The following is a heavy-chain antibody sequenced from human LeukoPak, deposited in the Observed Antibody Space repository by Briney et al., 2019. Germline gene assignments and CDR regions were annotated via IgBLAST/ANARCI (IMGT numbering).Heavy chain of an antibody. D-gene: IGHD3-10*01. CDR3: AKDSGSSSGNLFGP. Sequence: GRSLRLSCAASGFTFSSYAMHWVRQAPGKGLEWVAVISYDGSNKYYADSVKGRFTISRDNSKNTLYLQMNSLRAEDTAVYYCAKDSGSSSGNLFGPWGQGTLVTVSS. CDR2: ISYDGSNK. CDR1: GFTFSSYA. V-gene: IGHV3-30*04. J-gene: IGHJ5*02.